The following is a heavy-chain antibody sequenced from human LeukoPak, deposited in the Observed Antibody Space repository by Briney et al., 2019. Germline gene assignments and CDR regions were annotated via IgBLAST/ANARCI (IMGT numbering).Heavy chain of an antibody. J-gene: IGHJ5*02. D-gene: IGHD6-6*01. V-gene: IGHV3-64*01. CDR1: GFTFSSYA. CDR3: ARDQSSSATNWFDP. CDR2: ISSNGGST. Sequence: PGGSLRLSCAASGFTFSSYAMHWVRQAPGKGLEYVSAISSNGGSTYYANTMKGRFTISRDNSKNTLYLQMGSLRAEDMAVYYCARDQSSSATNWFDPWGQGTLVTVSS.